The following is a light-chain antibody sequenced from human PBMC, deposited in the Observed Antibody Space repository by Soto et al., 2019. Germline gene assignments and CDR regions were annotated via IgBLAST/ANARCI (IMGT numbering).Light chain of an antibody. V-gene: IGKV2-30*01. CDR1: QSLVYTDGNTY. Sequence: DVVVTQSPLSLPVTLGQPASISCRSSQSLVYTDGNTYLNWFHQRPDQSPRRLIYQVSNRDSGVPDRFSGSGSGTDFTLKISRVEAEDIGVYYCMQGTHWPPMYTFGQGTKLEIK. CDR2: QVS. CDR3: MQGTHWPPMYT. J-gene: IGKJ2*01.